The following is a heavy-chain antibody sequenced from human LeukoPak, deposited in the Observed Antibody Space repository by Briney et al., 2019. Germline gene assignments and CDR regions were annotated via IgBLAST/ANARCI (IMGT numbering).Heavy chain of an antibody. J-gene: IGHJ6*02. Sequence: PGGSLRLSCAASGFTFSSYAMSWVRQAPGKGLEWVSAISGSGGSTYYADSVKGRFTISRDNAKNSLYLQMNSLRAEDTALYYCAKDIRPSYDFWSGYYNSAYYYGMDVWGQGTTVTVSS. CDR3: AKDIRPSYDFWSGYYNSAYYYGMDV. D-gene: IGHD3-3*01. CDR2: ISGSGGST. V-gene: IGHV3-23*01. CDR1: GFTFSSYA.